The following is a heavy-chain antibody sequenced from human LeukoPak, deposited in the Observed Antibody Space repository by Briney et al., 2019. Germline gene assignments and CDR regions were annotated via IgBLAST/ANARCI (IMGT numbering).Heavy chain of an antibody. CDR3: AREYSRYYYDRSGYTDY. D-gene: IGHD3-22*01. V-gene: IGHV3-7*01. CDR1: GFTFSSYW. CDR2: IKQDGSEK. J-gene: IGHJ4*02. Sequence: GGSLRLSCAASGFTFSSYWMSWVRQAPGKGLEWVANIKQDGSEKYYVDSVKGRFTISRDNAKNSLYLQMNSLRAEDTAVYYCAREYSRYYYDRSGYTDYWGQGTLVTVSS.